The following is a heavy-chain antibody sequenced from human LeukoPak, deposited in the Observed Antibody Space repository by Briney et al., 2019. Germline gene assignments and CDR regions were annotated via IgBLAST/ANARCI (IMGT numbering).Heavy chain of an antibody. CDR2: IYYSGST. D-gene: IGHD6-13*01. Sequence: SETLSLTCTVSGGSISSGGYYWSWIRQHPGKGLEWLGYIYYSGSTYYNPSLKSRVTISVDTSKNQFSLKLSSVTAADTAVYYCARKLIAAAGNYYYYYGMDVWGQGTTVTVSS. J-gene: IGHJ6*02. CDR3: ARKLIAAAGNYYYYYGMDV. V-gene: IGHV4-31*03. CDR1: GGSISSGGYY.